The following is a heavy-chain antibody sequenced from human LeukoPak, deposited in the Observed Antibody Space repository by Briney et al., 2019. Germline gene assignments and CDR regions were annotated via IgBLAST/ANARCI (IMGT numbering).Heavy chain of an antibody. J-gene: IGHJ5*02. Sequence: ASVKVSCKASGYTFTSYDINWVPQATGQGLEWMGWMNPNSGNTGYAQKFQGRVTITRNTSISTAYMELSSLRSEDTAVYYCARHLGYCSGGSCYSGGWFDPWGQGTLVTVSS. CDR2: MNPNSGNT. CDR1: GYTFTSYD. D-gene: IGHD2-15*01. V-gene: IGHV1-8*03. CDR3: ARHLGYCSGGSCYSGGWFDP.